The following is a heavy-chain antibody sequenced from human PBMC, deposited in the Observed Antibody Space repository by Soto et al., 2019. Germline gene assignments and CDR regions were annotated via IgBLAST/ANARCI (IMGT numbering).Heavy chain of an antibody. CDR3: ARSDFWSGYYPDNYYHYYMAV. J-gene: IGHJ6*03. Sequence: PGESLKISCKGSGYSFTSYWIGWVRQMPGKGLEWMGIIYPGDSDTRYSPSFQGQVTISADKSISTAYLQWSSLKASDTAMYYCARSDFWSGYYPDNYYHYYMAVWGKGTTVTVSS. CDR1: GYSFTSYW. V-gene: IGHV5-51*01. CDR2: IYPGDSDT. D-gene: IGHD3-3*01.